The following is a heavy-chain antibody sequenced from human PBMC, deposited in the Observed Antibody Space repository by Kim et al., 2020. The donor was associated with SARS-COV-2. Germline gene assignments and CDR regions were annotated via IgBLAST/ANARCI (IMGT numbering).Heavy chain of an antibody. Sequence: GGSLRLFCAASRFTFSDSWMTWVRQAPGKGLEFVGNINPDGSAPAYAASVKGRFTISRDNAKNSLFLQINSLRVEDTAVYYCARDPSFGALDIWGQGTMVPVSS. CDR1: RFTFSDSW. V-gene: IGHV3-7*01. CDR3: ARDPSFGALDI. J-gene: IGHJ3*02. CDR2: INPDGSAP. D-gene: IGHD3-16*01.